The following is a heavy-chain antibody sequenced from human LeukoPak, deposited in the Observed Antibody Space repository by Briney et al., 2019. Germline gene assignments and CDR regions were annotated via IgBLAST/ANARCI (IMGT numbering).Heavy chain of an antibody. D-gene: IGHD3-10*01. CDR2: IKQDGSER. J-gene: IGHJ5*02. CDR3: ARGYFYGSGSNWFDP. Sequence: PGGSLSLSCVASGFTFSNYWMNWVRQAPGKGLEWVANIKQDGSERYYVGSVKGRFTISRDIANNSLYLQMNSLRAEDTAVYYCARGYFYGSGSNWFDPWGQGTLVTVSS. CDR1: GFTFSNYW. V-gene: IGHV3-7*01.